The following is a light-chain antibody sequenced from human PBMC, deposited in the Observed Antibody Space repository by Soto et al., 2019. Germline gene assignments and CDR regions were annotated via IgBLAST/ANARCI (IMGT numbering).Light chain of an antibody. CDR3: QQTYSFPLT. CDR2: AAF. Sequence: DIQMTQSPSSLSASVEDRVTITCRASQSISTYLNWYQQKPGKAPNLLIYAAFSLQSGVPSRFGGSGSGTDFTLTISSLQPEDFATYYCQQTYSFPLTFGGGTKVEIK. CDR1: QSISTY. J-gene: IGKJ4*01. V-gene: IGKV1-39*01.